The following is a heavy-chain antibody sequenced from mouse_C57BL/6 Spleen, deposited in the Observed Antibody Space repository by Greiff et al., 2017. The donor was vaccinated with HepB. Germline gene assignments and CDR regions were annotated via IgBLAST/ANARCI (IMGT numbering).Heavy chain of an antibody. CDR2: INPSSDYT. J-gene: IGHJ1*03. V-gene: IGHV1-7*01. CDR3: ALYSNSYFDV. Sequence: VQLQQSGAELAKPGASVKLSCKASGYTFISLWLHWVKQRPGQGLEWVGYINPSSDYTKYNQKFKDKTTLTADKTSSTAYMQLSSLTYEDSTVYYCALYSNSYFDVWGTGTTVTVSS. D-gene: IGHD2-5*01. CDR1: GYTFISLW.